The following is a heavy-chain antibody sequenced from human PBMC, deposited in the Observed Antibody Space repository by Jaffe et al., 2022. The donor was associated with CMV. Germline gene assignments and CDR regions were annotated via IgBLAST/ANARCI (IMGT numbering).Heavy chain of an antibody. V-gene: IGHV3-49*05. D-gene: IGHD3-10*01. CDR2: IRSKAYGGTT. Sequence: EVQLVESGGGLVKPGRSLRLSCTASGFTFGDYAMSWFRQAPGKGLEWVGFIRSKAYGGTTEYAASVKGRFTISRDDSKSIAYLQMNSLKTEDTAVYYCTRGGSIVLLWFGVQGDNYYGMDVWGQGTTVTVSS. CDR3: TRGGSIVLLWFGVQGDNYYGMDV. J-gene: IGHJ6*02. CDR1: GFTFGDYA.